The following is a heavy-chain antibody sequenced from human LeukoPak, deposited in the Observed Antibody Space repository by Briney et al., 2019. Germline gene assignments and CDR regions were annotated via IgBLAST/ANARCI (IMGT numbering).Heavy chain of an antibody. CDR2: IWYDGSNK. J-gene: IGHJ3*02. CDR3: ARDANYYGSGSDAFDI. CDR1: GFNFRSYG. Sequence: QPGRALRLSCAASGFNFRSYGMHSVRQAPGKGLEWVAVIWYDGSNKYYADSVKGRFTIPRDNSKNTLYLQMNSLRAEHTAVYYCARDANYYGSGSDAFDIWGQGTMVTVSS. V-gene: IGHV3-33*01. D-gene: IGHD3-10*01.